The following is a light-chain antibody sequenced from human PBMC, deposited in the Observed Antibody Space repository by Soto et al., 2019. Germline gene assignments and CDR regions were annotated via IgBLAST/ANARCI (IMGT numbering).Light chain of an antibody. V-gene: IGKV1-8*01. CDR3: QQYYSYPPT. CDR2: AAS. CDR1: QGISSY. J-gene: IGKJ1*01. Sequence: AIRMTQSPSSLSASTGDRVTITCRASQGISSYLAWYQQKPGKAPKLLICAASTLQSGVPSRFSGSGSGTDVTLTISCLQSEDFATYYCQQYYSYPPTFGQGTKVEI.